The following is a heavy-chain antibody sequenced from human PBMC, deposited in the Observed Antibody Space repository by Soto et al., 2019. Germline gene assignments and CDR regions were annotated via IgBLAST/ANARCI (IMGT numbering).Heavy chain of an antibody. CDR2: ISWDDDK. V-gene: IGHV2-5*02. Sequence: QITLKESGPTLVKPTQTLTLTCTFSGFSLSTRGVGVGWIRQPPGKALEGLALISWDDDKRYSPSLKSRLTIPKDTSKKQVVLTMTIMDPGDTATYYRANRRFTMVGGVIPFGYWGQGTLVTFSS. CDR1: GFSLSTRGVG. D-gene: IGHD3-10*01. J-gene: IGHJ4*02. CDR3: ANRRFTMVGGVIPFGY.